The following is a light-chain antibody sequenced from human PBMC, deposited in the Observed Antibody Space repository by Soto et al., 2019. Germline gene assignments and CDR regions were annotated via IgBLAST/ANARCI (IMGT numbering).Light chain of an antibody. V-gene: IGKV3-15*01. CDR1: QAVGSN. Sequence: IVLTQSPATLSVSPGERATLSCRARQAVGSNLAWYQQRPGQAPRLVIYDASTRATGIPHRFSGGGSGTDFTLTISSLQSDDFAVYYCQHFNKWPHMPAFGGGTKLAIK. J-gene: IGKJ4*01. CDR2: DAS. CDR3: QHFNKWPHMPA.